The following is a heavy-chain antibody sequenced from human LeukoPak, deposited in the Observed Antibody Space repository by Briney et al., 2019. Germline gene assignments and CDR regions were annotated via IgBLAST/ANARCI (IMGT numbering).Heavy chain of an antibody. J-gene: IGHJ4*02. CDR2: INWNGGST. V-gene: IGHV3-20*04. CDR3: AREHYGSGSYYSGYYFDY. CDR1: GFTFDDYG. D-gene: IGHD3-10*01. Sequence: GGSLRLSCAASGFTFDDYGMSWVRQAPGKGLGWVSGINWNGGSTGYADSVKGRFTISRDNAKNSLYLQMDSLRAEDTALYYCAREHYGSGSYYSGYYFDYWGQGTLVTVSS.